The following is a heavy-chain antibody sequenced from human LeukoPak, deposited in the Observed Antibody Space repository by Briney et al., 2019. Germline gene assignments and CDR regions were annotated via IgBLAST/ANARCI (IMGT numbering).Heavy chain of an antibody. CDR2: ISPYNGNT. D-gene: IGHD3-22*01. CDR3: ARDEASYFYDSGGRIDL. V-gene: IGHV1-18*01. J-gene: IGHJ5*02. CDR1: GYTFTTYG. Sequence: ASVKVSCKASGYTFTTYGVSWVRQAPGQGLEWMGWISPYNGNTNYAQRLQGRVTMTTDTSTATAYMDLRSLTSDDTAVYHCARDEASYFYDSGGRIDLWGQGTLVIVS.